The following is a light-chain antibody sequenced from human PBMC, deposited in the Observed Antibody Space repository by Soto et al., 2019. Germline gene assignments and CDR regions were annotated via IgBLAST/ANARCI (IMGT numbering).Light chain of an antibody. CDR3: SSYTSSSTPYV. J-gene: IGLJ1*01. CDR2: EVS. Sequence: QSARTQPASVSRSPGQSITISCTGTSSDVGGYNYVSWYQQHPGKAPKLMIYEVSNRPSGVSNRFSGSKSGNTASLTISGLQAEDEAYYYCSSYTSSSTPYVFGTGTKLTFL. CDR1: SSDVGGYNY. V-gene: IGLV2-14*01.